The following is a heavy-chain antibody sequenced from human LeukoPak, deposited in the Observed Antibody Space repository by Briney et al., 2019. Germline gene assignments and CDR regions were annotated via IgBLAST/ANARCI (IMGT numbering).Heavy chain of an antibody. J-gene: IGHJ6*02. V-gene: IGHV3-23*01. D-gene: IGHD3-16*01. CDR1: GFTFTSYS. Sequence: PGGSLRLSCAASGFTFTSYSMSWVRQAPGKGLEWVSGTSDRGDYTYYADSVKGRFTISRDNAKNSLYLQMSNLRAKDTAVYFCARGGGLDVWGQGATVTVSS. CDR3: ARGGGLDV. CDR2: TSDRGDYT.